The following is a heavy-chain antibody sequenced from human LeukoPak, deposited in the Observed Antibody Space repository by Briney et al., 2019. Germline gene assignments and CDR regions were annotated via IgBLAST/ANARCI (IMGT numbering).Heavy chain of an antibody. V-gene: IGHV4-61*08. CDR1: GGSISSGGYS. D-gene: IGHD3-3*01. J-gene: IGHJ3*02. CDR2: IYYSGST. CDR3: ARVKGEDFWSGYSDAFDI. Sequence: SETLSLTCAVSGGSISSGGYSWSWIRQPPGKGLEWIGYIYYSGSTNYNPSLKSRVTISVDTSKNQFSLKLSSVTAADTAVYYCARVKGEDFWSGYSDAFDIWGQGTMVTVSS.